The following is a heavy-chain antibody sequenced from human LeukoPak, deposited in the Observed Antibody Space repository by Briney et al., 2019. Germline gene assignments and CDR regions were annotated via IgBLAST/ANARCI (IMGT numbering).Heavy chain of an antibody. J-gene: IGHJ3*02. CDR1: GYTFTSYY. CDR2: MNPNSGNT. Sequence: ASVKVSCKASGYTFTSYYMHWVRQAPGQGLEWMGWMNPNSGNTGYAQRFQGRVTMTRNTSISTAYMELSSLRSEDTAVYYCARGVDYVDMDIWGQGTMVTVSS. D-gene: IGHD4-17*01. V-gene: IGHV1-8*02. CDR3: ARGVDYVDMDI.